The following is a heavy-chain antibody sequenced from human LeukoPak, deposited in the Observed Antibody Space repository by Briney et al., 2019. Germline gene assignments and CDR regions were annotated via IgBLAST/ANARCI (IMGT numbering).Heavy chain of an antibody. CDR1: AYTFTGYY. Sequence: ASVKVSCKDSAYTFTGYYMHWVRQAPGQGLEWMGWINPNSGGTNYAQKFQGRVTMTRDTSISTAYMELSRLRSDDTAVYYCGRGSGYFDWLPPYYYYGMDVGGQGSTVTVSS. CDR3: GRGSGYFDWLPPYYYYGMDV. CDR2: INPNSGGT. D-gene: IGHD3-9*01. J-gene: IGHJ6*02. V-gene: IGHV1-2*02.